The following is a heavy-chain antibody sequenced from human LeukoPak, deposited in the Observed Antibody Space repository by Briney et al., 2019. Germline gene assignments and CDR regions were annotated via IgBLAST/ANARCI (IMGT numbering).Heavy chain of an antibody. CDR3: ARTYDFWSGYSRPNNWFDP. D-gene: IGHD3-3*01. J-gene: IGHJ5*02. CDR1: GGSISSSGYY. CDR2: IYYSGTT. Sequence: SETLSLTCTVSGGSISSSGYYWVWIRQPPGKGLEWIGNIYYSGTTYYNPSLRSRVTISVDMSKNQFSLNLNSVTAADTAVYYCARTYDFWSGYSRPNNWFDPWGQGTLVTVSS. V-gene: IGHV4-39*07.